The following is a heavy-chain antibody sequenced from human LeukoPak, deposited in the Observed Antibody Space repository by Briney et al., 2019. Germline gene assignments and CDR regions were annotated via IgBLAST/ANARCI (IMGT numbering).Heavy chain of an antibody. CDR3: AKTSSSWYEYYFDY. J-gene: IGHJ4*02. Sequence: GGSLRLSCAASGFTFSSYAMSWVRQAPGKGLEWVSGISGSGGSTYYADSVKGRYTISRDNSKNTLYLQMNSLRAEDTAVYYCAKTSSSWYEYYFDYWGQGTLVTVSS. D-gene: IGHD6-13*01. CDR1: GFTFSSYA. V-gene: IGHV3-23*01. CDR2: ISGSGGST.